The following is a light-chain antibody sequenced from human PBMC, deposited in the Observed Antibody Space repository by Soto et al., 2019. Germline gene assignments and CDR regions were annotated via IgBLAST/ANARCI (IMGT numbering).Light chain of an antibody. V-gene: IGKV1-33*01. CDR2: DAS. CDR1: QDINNY. CDR3: QEYDNLPLT. J-gene: IGKJ4*01. Sequence: DIQLTQSPSSLSASVGDRVTITCQASQDINNYLNWYQQKSGKAPKLLIYDASDLETGVPSRFSGSGSGTDFTFTITSLQPEDIATYYCQEYDNLPLTFGGGNKADI.